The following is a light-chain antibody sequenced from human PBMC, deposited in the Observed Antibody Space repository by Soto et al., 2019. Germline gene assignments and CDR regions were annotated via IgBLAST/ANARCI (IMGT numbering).Light chain of an antibody. CDR2: GAS. V-gene: IGKV3-20*01. CDR1: QSVSSTY. CDR3: QLYGGSPLYT. Sequence: ETVLTQSPGTLSLSPGERVTLSCRTSQSVSSTYLAWYQQRPGQAPRLLIYGASSRATGIPDRFTGSTSGTDFTLPISSLEPEDFAVYYCQLYGGSPLYTFGQGTKLEIK. J-gene: IGKJ2*01.